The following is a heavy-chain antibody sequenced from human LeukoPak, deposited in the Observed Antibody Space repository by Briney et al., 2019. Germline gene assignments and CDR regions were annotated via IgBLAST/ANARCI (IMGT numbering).Heavy chain of an antibody. V-gene: IGHV1-69*04. CDR2: IIPILGIA. J-gene: IGHJ6*02. Sequence: ASVKVSCKASGGTFSSYAISWVRQAPGQGLEWMGRIIPILGIANYAQKFQGRVTITADESTSTAYMELSSLRSEDTAVYYCASSTTQRWGYYYGMDVWGQGTTVTVSS. CDR1: GGTFSSYA. CDR3: ASSTTQRWGYYYGMDV. D-gene: IGHD2-2*01.